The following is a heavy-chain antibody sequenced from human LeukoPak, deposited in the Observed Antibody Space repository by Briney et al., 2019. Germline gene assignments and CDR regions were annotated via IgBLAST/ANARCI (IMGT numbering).Heavy chain of an antibody. Sequence: PGGSLRLSCAASGFTLSNYAMNWVRQAPGKGLEWVSTISGSGGSTYYADSVKGRFSISRDKSKYTLYLQMSSLRAEDTAVYYCAKDGQWLVRVALDSWGQGTLVTVSS. J-gene: IGHJ4*02. D-gene: IGHD6-19*01. V-gene: IGHV3-23*01. CDR2: ISGSGGST. CDR3: AKDGQWLVRVALDS. CDR1: GFTLSNYA.